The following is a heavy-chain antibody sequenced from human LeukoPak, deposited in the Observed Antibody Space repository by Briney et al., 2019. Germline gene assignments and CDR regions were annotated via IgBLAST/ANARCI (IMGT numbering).Heavy chain of an antibody. J-gene: IGHJ4*02. V-gene: IGHV3-23*01. CDR1: GSTFSSYA. Sequence: GRSLRLSCAASGSTFSSYAMTWVSQAPGKGLEWGSTIRSGAYTYYADSVKGRLSISRDNSKNTLYLEMNSLRAEDAAVYYCARISVVSRSGPLDYWGQGTLVTVSS. D-gene: IGHD3-10*01. CDR2: IRSGAYT. CDR3: ARISVVSRSGPLDY.